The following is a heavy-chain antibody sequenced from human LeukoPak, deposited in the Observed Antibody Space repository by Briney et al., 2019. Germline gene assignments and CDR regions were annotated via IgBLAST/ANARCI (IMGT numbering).Heavy chain of an antibody. D-gene: IGHD5-12*01. CDR1: GGSISSSNW. CDR2: IYHSGST. Sequence: KTSETLSLTCAVSGGSISSSNWWSWVRQPPGKGLEWIGEIYHSGSTNYNPSLKSRVTISVDKSKNQFSLKLSSVTAADTAVYYCARFSEVATSLFSYYYYYMDVWGKGTTVTVSS. V-gene: IGHV4-4*02. J-gene: IGHJ6*03. CDR3: ARFSEVATSLFSYYYYYMDV.